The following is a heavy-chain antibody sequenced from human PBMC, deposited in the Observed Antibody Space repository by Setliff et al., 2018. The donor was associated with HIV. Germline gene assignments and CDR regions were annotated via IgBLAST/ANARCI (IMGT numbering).Heavy chain of an antibody. CDR3: ARRVQGSNWYSRYYYYYIDV. CDR2: INPIFGST. D-gene: IGHD6-13*01. V-gene: IGHV1-2*02. Sequence: VASVKVSCKASGYTFTGYYMHWVRQAPGQGLEWMGWINPIFGSTKYAQKLQGRVTMTTGTSTRTAYMELRSLRSDDTAVYYCARRVQGSNWYSRYYYYYIDVWGKGTTVTVSS. J-gene: IGHJ6*03. CDR1: GYTFTGYY.